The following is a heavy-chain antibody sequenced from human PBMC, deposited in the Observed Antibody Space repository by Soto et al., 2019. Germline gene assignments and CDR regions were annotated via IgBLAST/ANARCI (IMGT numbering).Heavy chain of an antibody. D-gene: IGHD3-10*01. Sequence: SETLSLTCAVYGGSFSGYYWSWIRQPPGKGLEWIGEINHSGSTNYNPSLKSRVTISVDTSKNQFSLKLSSVTAADTAVYYCALPGYGSGATDYWGQGTLVTVSS. CDR2: INHSGST. CDR1: GGSFSGYY. J-gene: IGHJ4*02. V-gene: IGHV4-34*01. CDR3: ALPGYGSGATDY.